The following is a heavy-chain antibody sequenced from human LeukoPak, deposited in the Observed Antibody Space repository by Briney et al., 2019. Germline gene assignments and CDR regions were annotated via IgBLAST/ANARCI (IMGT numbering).Heavy chain of an antibody. J-gene: IGHJ3*02. V-gene: IGHV3-30-3*01. D-gene: IGHD5-24*01. CDR1: GFTFNTYT. Sequence: GGSLRLSCAASGFTFNTYTMNWVRQAPGKGLEWVAVISYDGSNKYYADSVKGRFTISRDNSKNTLYLQMNSLRAEDTAVYYCARGDGYNFGDATFDICGQGAMVTVSS. CDR2: ISYDGSNK. CDR3: ARGDGYNFGDATFDI.